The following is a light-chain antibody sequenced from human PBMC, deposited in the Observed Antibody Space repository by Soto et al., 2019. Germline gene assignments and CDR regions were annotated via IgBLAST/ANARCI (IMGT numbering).Light chain of an antibody. CDR2: DVN. V-gene: IGLV2-14*03. J-gene: IGLJ1*01. Sequence: QSALAQPASVSGSPGQSITISCTGTSSDVGSYNSVSWYQQYPGKAPTLMIHDVNNRPSGISNRFSGSKSGNTASLTISGLQADDEADYYCSSFTSSTSYVFGSGTKVTVL. CDR3: SSFTSSTSYV. CDR1: SSDVGSYNS.